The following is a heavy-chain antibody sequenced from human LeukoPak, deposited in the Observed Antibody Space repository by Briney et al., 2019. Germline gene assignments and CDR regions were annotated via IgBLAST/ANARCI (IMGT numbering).Heavy chain of an antibody. CDR3: TRDTGTTGEVKFDP. Sequence: SSETLSLTCTVSGNSFGDYYWSWIRQPAGKGLEWIGRIYTSGSTTYNPSLKSRVTMSVDTSKSQFSLNLMSVTAADTAVYYCTRDTGTTGEVKFDPWGQGTLATVSS. CDR2: IYTSGST. D-gene: IGHD4-17*01. CDR1: GNSFGDYY. J-gene: IGHJ5*02. V-gene: IGHV4-4*07.